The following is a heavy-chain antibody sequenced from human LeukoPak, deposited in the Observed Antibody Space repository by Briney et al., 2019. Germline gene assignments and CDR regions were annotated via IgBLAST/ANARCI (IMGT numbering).Heavy chain of an antibody. CDR2: ILYDGSKN. J-gene: IGHJ4*02. V-gene: IGHV3-30*03. CDR1: GFSFSDYG. CDR3: ARDIVTREYFDY. Sequence: GGSLRLSCAASGFSFSDYGIHWVRQAPGKGLEWVAVILYDGSKNYYADSVKGRFTISRDNSKNTLYLQMNSLRAEDTAVYYCARDIVTREYFDYWGQGTLVTVSS. D-gene: IGHD3-16*02.